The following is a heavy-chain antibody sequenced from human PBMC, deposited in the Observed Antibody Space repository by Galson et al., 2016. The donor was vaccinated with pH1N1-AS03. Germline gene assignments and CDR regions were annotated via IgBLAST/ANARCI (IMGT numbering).Heavy chain of an antibody. CDR1: GFTFNRHA. V-gene: IGHV3-30*18. Sequence: SLRLSCAASGFTFNRHAMHWVRQAPGKGLEWVAIMSYDGSTKYYTDSVRDRFTISRDNSKKTLYLHMSSLRAEDTAVYYCAKDLHFYDSYYLDCRGRGTLVIVSS. CDR3: AKDLHFYDSYYLDC. J-gene: IGHJ4*02. D-gene: IGHD2/OR15-2a*01. CDR2: MSYDGSTK.